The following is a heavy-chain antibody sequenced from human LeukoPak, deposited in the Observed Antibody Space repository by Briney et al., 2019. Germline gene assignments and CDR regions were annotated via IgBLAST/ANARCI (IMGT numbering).Heavy chain of an antibody. Sequence: GASVKVSCKASGGTLSNYAISWVRQAPGQGLEWMGGIIPIFGTANYTQKFQGRVTITADESTSTAYMELSSLRSEDTAVYYCARKIAAAPDAFDIWGQGTMVTVSS. J-gene: IGHJ3*02. CDR2: IIPIFGTA. V-gene: IGHV1-69*13. CDR1: GGTLSNYA. D-gene: IGHD6-13*01. CDR3: ARKIAAAPDAFDI.